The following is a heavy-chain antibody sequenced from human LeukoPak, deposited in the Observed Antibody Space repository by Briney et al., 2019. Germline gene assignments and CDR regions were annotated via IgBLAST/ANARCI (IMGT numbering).Heavy chain of an antibody. CDR1: GYTFTSYD. V-gene: IGHV1-8*01. D-gene: IGHD6-6*01. CDR2: MNPNSGNT. Sequence: ASVKVSCKASGYTFTSYDINWVRQATGQGLEWMGWMNPNSGNTGYAQKFQGRVTMTRNTSISTAYMELSSLRSEDPAVYHCARGGPGAYSSSSDFDYWGQGTLVTVSS. CDR3: ARGGPGAYSSSSDFDY. J-gene: IGHJ4*02.